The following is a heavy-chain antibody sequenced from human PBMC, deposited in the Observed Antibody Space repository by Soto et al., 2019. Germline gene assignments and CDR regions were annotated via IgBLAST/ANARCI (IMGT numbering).Heavy chain of an antibody. CDR1: GFTFSSYD. CDR2: IGTAGDT. CDR3: ARARHSYGYLVGYYYGMDV. D-gene: IGHD5-18*01. Sequence: GGSLRLSCAASGFTFSSYDMHWVRQATGKGLEWVSAIGTAGDTYYPGSVKGRFTISRENAKNSLYLQMNSLRAEDTAVYYCARARHSYGYLVGYYYGMDVWGQGTTVTVSS. V-gene: IGHV3-13*01. J-gene: IGHJ6*02.